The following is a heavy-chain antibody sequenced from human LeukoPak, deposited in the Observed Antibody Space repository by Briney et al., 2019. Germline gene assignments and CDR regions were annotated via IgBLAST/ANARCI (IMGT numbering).Heavy chain of an antibody. Sequence: ASVKVSCKASGYTFTSYYMHWVRQAPGQGLEWTGIINPSGGSTSYAQKLQGRVTMTTDTSTSTAYMELRSLRSDDTAVYYCARIRAAGGGGFDYWGQGTLVTVSS. D-gene: IGHD6-13*01. CDR3: ARIRAAGGGGFDY. CDR2: INPSGGST. J-gene: IGHJ4*02. V-gene: IGHV1-46*01. CDR1: GYTFTSYY.